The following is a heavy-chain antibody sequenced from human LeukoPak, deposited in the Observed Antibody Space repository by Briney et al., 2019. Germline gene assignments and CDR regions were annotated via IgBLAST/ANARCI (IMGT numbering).Heavy chain of an antibody. CDR1: GYSFTSYW. CDR3: ARQYYGDYDLGY. V-gene: IGHV5-51*01. CDR2: IYPGDSDT. D-gene: IGHD4-17*01. Sequence: GESLQISSKGSGYSFTSYWIGWVRQMPGKGLDWMGIIYPGDSDTRYSPSFQSQVTISADNSISTAYLQWSSLKASDTAMYYCARQYYGDYDLGYWGQGTLVTVSS. J-gene: IGHJ4*02.